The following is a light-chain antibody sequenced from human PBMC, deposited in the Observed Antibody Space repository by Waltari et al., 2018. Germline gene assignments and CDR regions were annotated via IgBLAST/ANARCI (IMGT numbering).Light chain of an antibody. CDR2: DVS. V-gene: IGLV2-14*03. CDR3: NSYANSNTRV. J-gene: IGLJ3*02. CDR1: SSAIGSYNY. Sequence: QSALTQAASVSGSPGQPITISCTGTSSAIGSYNYVSWYQQHPGKAPKLIIYDVSNRPSGVSNRFSGSKSGNTASLTISGLQAEDEADYYCNSYANSNTRVFGGGTKLTVL.